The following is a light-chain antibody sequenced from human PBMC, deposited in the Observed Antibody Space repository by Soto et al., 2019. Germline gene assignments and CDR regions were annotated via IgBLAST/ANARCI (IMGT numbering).Light chain of an antibody. CDR3: QQYNSWPLT. CDR2: DAS. V-gene: IGKV3-11*01. J-gene: IGKJ4*01. CDR1: QSVSSY. Sequence: EIVLTQSPATLSLSPGERATLSCRASQSVSSYLAWYQQKPGQAPRLLIYDASNRATGIPARFSGSGSGTDFTLTITSLQSEDVAVYYCQQYNSWPLTFGGGTKVDIK.